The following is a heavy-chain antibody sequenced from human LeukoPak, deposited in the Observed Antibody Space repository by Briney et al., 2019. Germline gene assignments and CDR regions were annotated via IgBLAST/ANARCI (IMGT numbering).Heavy chain of an antibody. CDR3: ATNILTGYYTPDYFDY. Sequence: GASVKVSRKVSGYTLTELSMHWVRQAPGKGLEWMGGFDPEDGETIYAQKFQGRVTMTEDTSTDTAYMELSSLRSEDTAVYYCATNILTGYYTPDYFDYWGQGTLVTVSS. CDR1: GYTLTELS. D-gene: IGHD3-9*01. V-gene: IGHV1-24*01. CDR2: FDPEDGET. J-gene: IGHJ4*02.